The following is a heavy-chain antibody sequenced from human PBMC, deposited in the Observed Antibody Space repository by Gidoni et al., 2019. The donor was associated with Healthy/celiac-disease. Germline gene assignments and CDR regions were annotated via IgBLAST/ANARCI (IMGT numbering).Heavy chain of an antibody. CDR3: ASGGDAFDI. CDR2: IWYDGSNK. Sequence: QVQLVESGGGVVQPGRSLRLSCAASGFTFSSYGMHWVRPAPGKGLEWVAVIWYDGSNKYYADSVKGRFTISRDNSKNTLYLQMNSLRAEDTAVYYCASGGDAFDIWGQGTMVTVSS. CDR1: GFTFSSYG. J-gene: IGHJ3*02. D-gene: IGHD3-10*01. V-gene: IGHV3-33*01.